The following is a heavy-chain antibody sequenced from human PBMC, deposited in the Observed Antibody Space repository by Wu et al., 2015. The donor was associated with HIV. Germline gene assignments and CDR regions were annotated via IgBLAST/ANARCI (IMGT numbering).Heavy chain of an antibody. CDR2: MNPNSGNT. Sequence: QVQLVQSGAEVKKPGASVKVSCKASGYTFTSYDINWVRQATGQGLEWMGWMNPNSGNTGYAQKFQGRVTITRNTSISTVYMELSSLRSEDTAVYYCARGWRVQQQLVGGVWYFDLWGRGTLVTVSS. CDR1: GYTFTSYD. V-gene: IGHV1-8*03. J-gene: IGHJ2*01. CDR3: ARGWRVQQQLVGGVWYFDL. D-gene: IGHD6-13*01.